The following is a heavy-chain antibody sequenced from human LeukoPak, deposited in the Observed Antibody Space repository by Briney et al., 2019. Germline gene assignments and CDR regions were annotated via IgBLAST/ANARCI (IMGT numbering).Heavy chain of an antibody. CDR2: ITDSGGDT. CDR3: AKGSAPSRPYYFDY. CDR1: GFTFSNYA. D-gene: IGHD2-15*01. Sequence: GGSLRLSCAASGFTFSNYAMSWVRQAPGKGLEWFSAITDSGGDTYHADSVKGRFTISRDNSKNTLDLQMSSLRAEDSAVYYCAKGSAPSRPYYFDYWGQGALVTVPS. V-gene: IGHV3-23*01. J-gene: IGHJ4*02.